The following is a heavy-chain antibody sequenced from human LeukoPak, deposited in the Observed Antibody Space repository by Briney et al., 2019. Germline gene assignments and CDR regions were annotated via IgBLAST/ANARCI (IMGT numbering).Heavy chain of an antibody. D-gene: IGHD2-2*01. Sequence: PGGSLRLSCAASGFTLSSNYMSWVRQAPGKGLEWVSVIYSGCSTYYSESVKGRFTISRDNSKNTLYLQMNSLRAEDTAVYYCASRGSKTAQTDYWGQGTLVTVSS. CDR3: ASRGSKTAQTDY. V-gene: IGHV3-66*01. CDR1: GFTLSSNY. CDR2: IYSGCST. J-gene: IGHJ4*02.